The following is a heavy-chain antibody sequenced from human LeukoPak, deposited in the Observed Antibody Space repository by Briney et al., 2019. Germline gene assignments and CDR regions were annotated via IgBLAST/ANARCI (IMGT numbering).Heavy chain of an antibody. J-gene: IGHJ4*02. D-gene: IGHD6-13*01. CDR2: IYSSGST. CDR3: ARERDSSTWDDLGTFDS. Sequence: SETLSLTCTVSGGSIGTYYWTWIRQPAGKGLEWIGRIYSSGSTDDNPSLKSRLTMSVDTSKNQISLRLRSVTAADTAIYYCARERDSSTWDDLGTFDSWGQGILVTVSS. CDR1: GGSIGTYY. V-gene: IGHV4-4*07.